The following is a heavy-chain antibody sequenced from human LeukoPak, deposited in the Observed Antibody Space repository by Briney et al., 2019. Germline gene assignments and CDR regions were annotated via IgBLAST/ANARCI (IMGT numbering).Heavy chain of an antibody. CDR3: AGHFYDFWSGYYRTDNWFDP. D-gene: IGHD3-3*01. CDR2: IYYSGST. Sequence: SETLSLTCTVSGGSISSSSYYWGWIRQPPGKGLEWIGSIYYSGSTCYNPSLKSRVTISVDTSKNQSSLKLSSVTAADTAVYYCAGHFYDFWSGYYRTDNWFDPWGQGTLVTVSS. CDR1: GGSISSSSYY. V-gene: IGHV4-39*01. J-gene: IGHJ5*02.